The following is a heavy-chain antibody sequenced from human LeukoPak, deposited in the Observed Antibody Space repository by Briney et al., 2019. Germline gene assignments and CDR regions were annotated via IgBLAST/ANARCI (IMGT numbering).Heavy chain of an antibody. V-gene: IGHV3-30*02. CDR3: ARAVSGGSSFFYMDV. J-gene: IGHJ6*03. CDR2: TRYDGSNK. D-gene: IGHD1-26*01. CDR1: GFTFSSYG. Sequence: GGSLRLSCAASGFTFSSYGMNWVRQAPGKGLEWVAFTRYDGSNKYYAESVKGRFTISRDNSKNTVYLQMNSLRSDDTAIYFCARAVSGGSSFFYMDVWGEGTTVTISS.